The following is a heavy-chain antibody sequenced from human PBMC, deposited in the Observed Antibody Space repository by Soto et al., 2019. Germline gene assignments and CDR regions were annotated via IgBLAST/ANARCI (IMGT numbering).Heavy chain of an antibody. CDR1: GFTVTSNY. J-gene: IGHJ4*02. CDR3: ARDSTVTTFDY. V-gene: IGHV3-66*01. Sequence: EVQLVESGGGLVHPGGSLRLSCAASGFTVTSNYMSWVRQAPGKGLEWVSVIYSGGSTYYAESVKGRFTISRDNSKNTLYLQMNSLRAEDTAVYYCARDSTVTTFDYWGQGTLVTVSS. CDR2: IYSGGST. D-gene: IGHD4-17*01.